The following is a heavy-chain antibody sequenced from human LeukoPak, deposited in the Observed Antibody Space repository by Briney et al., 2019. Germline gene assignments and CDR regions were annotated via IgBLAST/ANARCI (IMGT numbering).Heavy chain of an antibody. D-gene: IGHD3-3*01. J-gene: IGHJ6*02. CDR2: IYTSGST. V-gene: IGHV4-4*07. CDR1: GGSISSYY. Sequence: SETLSLTCTVSGGSISSYYWSWIRQPAGKGLEWIGRIYTSGSTNYNPSLKSRVTMSVDTSKNQFSLKLSSVTAADTAVYYCARVGYDFWSGFRSTYYYYGMDVWGQGTAVTVSS. CDR3: ARVGYDFWSGFRSTYYYYGMDV.